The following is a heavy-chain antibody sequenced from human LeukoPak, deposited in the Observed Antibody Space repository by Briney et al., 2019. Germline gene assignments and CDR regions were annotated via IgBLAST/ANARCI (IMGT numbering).Heavy chain of an antibody. D-gene: IGHD2/OR15-2a*01. Sequence: GGSLRLSCAASGFAFSSSAMNWVRRAPGKGLEWVSAISGGGTSTFYADSVKGRFTISRDNSKNTVYLQMRNLRVEHTAVYYCAKVVAGNIDYYFDYWGQGILVAVSS. V-gene: IGHV3-23*01. CDR2: ISGGGTST. J-gene: IGHJ4*02. CDR1: GFAFSSSA. CDR3: AKVVAGNIDYYFDY.